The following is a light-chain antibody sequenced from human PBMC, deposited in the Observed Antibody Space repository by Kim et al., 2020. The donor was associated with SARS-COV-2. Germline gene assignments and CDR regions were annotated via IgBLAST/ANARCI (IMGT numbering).Light chain of an antibody. CDR3: QQFGRSLT. J-gene: IGKJ4*01. CDR1: QNVNGTY. CDR2: DAS. Sequence: EIVLTQSPGTLSLSPGGRATLSCRASQNVNGTYLAWYQQRPGQAPRLLIYDASSRATGIPDRFSGSGSGTDFTLTIIRLEPEDFAVYYCQQFGRSLTFGGGTKVDIK. V-gene: IGKV3-20*01.